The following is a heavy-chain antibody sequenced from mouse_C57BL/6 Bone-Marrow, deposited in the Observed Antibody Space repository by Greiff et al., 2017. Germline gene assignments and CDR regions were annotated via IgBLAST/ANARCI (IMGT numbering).Heavy chain of an antibody. J-gene: IGHJ4*01. Sequence: QVQLKESGAELARPGASVKLSCKASGYTFTSYGISWVKQRTGQGLEWIGEIYPRSGNTYYNEKFKGKATLTADKSSSTAYTELRRLTSEDSAVYFCARGTAQATLLMDYCGQATSVTVSS. CDR2: IYPRSGNT. V-gene: IGHV1-81*01. CDR3: ARGTAQATLLMDY. CDR1: GYTFTSYG. D-gene: IGHD3-2*02.